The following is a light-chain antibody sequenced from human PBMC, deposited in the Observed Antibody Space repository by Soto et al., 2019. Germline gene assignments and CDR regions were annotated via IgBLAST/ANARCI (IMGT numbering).Light chain of an antibody. CDR3: QQLDSYPLT. V-gene: IGKV1-9*01. J-gene: IGKJ4*01. Sequence: IQLPPSPSSLSSSVGDRVHITCRASQGISSSLAWYQQKPGKAPKLLIYAASTLQSGVPSRFSGSGSGTDFTLTISSLQPEDFATYHCQQLDSYPLTFGGGTKVDI. CDR1: QGISSS. CDR2: AAS.